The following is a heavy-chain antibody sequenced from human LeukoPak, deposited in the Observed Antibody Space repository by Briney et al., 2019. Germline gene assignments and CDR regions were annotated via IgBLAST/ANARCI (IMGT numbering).Heavy chain of an antibody. J-gene: IGHJ4*02. Sequence: PGGSLRLSCAASGSTFSSYAMHWVRQAPGKGLEWVAVISYDGSNKYYADSVKGRFTISRDNSKNTLYLQMNSLRAEDTAVYYCARGRRNIVVVTAVDYWGQGTLVTVSS. CDR2: ISYDGSNK. D-gene: IGHD2-21*02. CDR1: GSTFSSYA. V-gene: IGHV3-30-3*01. CDR3: ARGRRNIVVVTAVDY.